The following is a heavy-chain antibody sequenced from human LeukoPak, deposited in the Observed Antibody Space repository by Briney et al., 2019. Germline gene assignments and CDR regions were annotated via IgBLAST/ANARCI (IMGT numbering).Heavy chain of an antibody. CDR2: IKEDGSEK. Sequence: GGSLSLSCTASGFTFSSHCMHWVRQAPGKGLEWVANIKEDGSEKYYVDSVRGRFIISRDNAKNSLYLQMNSLRGEDTAVYYCARGTSFGAYWGQGTLVTVSS. J-gene: IGHJ4*02. CDR1: GFTFSSHC. CDR3: ARGTSFGAY. D-gene: IGHD3-16*01. V-gene: IGHV3-7*03.